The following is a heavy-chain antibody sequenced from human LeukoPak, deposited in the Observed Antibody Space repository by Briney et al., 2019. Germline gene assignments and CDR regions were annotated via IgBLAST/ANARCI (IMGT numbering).Heavy chain of an antibody. Sequence: GGSLRLSCAASGFTVSSNYMTWIRQAPGKGPEWLSDISSSGDYTDYADSVKGRFTISRDNTKNSLYLQMTSLRAEDTAVYYCARAAVTLELLSEHYYFDYWGQGVLVTVSS. CDR3: ARAAVTLELLSEHYYFDY. J-gene: IGHJ4*02. V-gene: IGHV3-11*06. CDR2: ISSSGDYT. CDR1: GFTVSSNY. D-gene: IGHD2-21*01.